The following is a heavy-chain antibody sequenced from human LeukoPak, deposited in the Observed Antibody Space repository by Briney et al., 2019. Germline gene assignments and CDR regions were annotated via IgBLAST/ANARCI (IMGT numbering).Heavy chain of an antibody. Sequence: CASVTVSCTASVYTFSGSYIHWLRPAPGQGLEWMGRLNPNSGDTNYPQKFQDRVTMTRDTSITTAYMELSSLTSDDTAVYYCARSPDILTGEDFDYWGQGTLVTVFS. CDR2: LNPNSGDT. CDR3: ARSPDILTGEDFDY. CDR1: VYTFSGSY. D-gene: IGHD3-9*01. V-gene: IGHV1-2*06. J-gene: IGHJ4*02.